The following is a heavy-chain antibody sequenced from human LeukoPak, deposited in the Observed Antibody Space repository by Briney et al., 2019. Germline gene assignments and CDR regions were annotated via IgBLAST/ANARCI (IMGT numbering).Heavy chain of an antibody. CDR1: GGSMSSYF. Sequence: SETLSLTCTVSGGSMSSYFWSWVRQSAGKGLEWIGRIFGSGSANYNPALNGRVTVSIDTSKNQFSLKLNSVTAADTAVYYCAREGDSSGYHYWFDHWGQGTLVTV. D-gene: IGHD3-22*01. CDR3: AREGDSSGYHYWFDH. J-gene: IGHJ5*02. CDR2: IFGSGSA. V-gene: IGHV4-4*07.